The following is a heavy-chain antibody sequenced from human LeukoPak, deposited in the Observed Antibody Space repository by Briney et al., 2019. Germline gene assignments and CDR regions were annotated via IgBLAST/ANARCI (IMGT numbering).Heavy chain of an antibody. CDR1: GVSISRSPYY. CDR2: IYYSGST. V-gene: IGHV4-39*01. Sequence: ASETLSLTCTVSGVSISRSPYYWGWMRQRPGKGLVWIVNIYYSGSTYYNPSLKTRVTISVDTSKNQFSLKLTSVTAADTAVYYCARHASVDGNWPRPLDYWGQGSLVTVSS. D-gene: IGHD6-19*01. CDR3: ARHASVDGNWPRPLDY. J-gene: IGHJ4*02.